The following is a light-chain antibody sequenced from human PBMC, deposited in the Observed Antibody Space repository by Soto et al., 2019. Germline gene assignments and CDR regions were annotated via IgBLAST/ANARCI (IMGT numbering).Light chain of an antibody. J-gene: IGKJ5*01. V-gene: IGKV3-11*01. Sequence: EILFPQSPASLSLYTGERATLSCRASQSVDSHLVWYQQQTGQAPRLLIFAASNRDTGIPVRFSGRGSGTDFTLAINRLETDDFEVYYCQQRSDWPITFGQGTRLEIK. CDR3: QQRSDWPIT. CDR1: QSVDSH. CDR2: AAS.